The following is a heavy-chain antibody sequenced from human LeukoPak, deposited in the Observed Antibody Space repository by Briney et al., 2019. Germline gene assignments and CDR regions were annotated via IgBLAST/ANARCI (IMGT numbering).Heavy chain of an antibody. J-gene: IGHJ6*02. Sequence: GGSLRLSCAASGFTFSDYSTSWIRQAPGKGLEWVSYISSSGSTIYYADSVKGRFTISRDNAKNSLYLQMNSLRAEDTAVYYCARVSPSPPTPYYYYGMDVWGQGTTVTVSS. V-gene: IGHV3-11*01. CDR1: GFTFSDYS. CDR3: ARVSPSPPTPYYYYGMDV. CDR2: ISSSGSTI.